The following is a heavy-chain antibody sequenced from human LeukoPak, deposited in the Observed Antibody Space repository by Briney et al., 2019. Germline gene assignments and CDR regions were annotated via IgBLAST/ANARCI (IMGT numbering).Heavy chain of an antibody. CDR1: GFTFTSYG. CDR2: ISYDGSNK. CDR3: AKDFISRDYGDYGVGGQGFDP. D-gene: IGHD4-17*01. V-gene: IGHV3-30*18. Sequence: PGGSLRLSCAASGFTFTSYGMHWVRQAPGKGLEWVAVISYDGSNKYYADSVKGRFTVSRDNSMNTLYLQMNSLRPEDTAVFYCAKDFISRDYGDYGVGGQGFDPWGQGTLVTVSS. J-gene: IGHJ5*02.